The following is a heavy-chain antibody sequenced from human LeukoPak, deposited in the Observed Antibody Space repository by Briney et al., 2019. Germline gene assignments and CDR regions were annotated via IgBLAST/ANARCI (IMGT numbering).Heavy chain of an antibody. CDR2: IYYSGST. V-gene: IGHV4-59*01. CDR1: GGSISSYY. Sequence: SETLSLTCTVSGGSISSYYWSWIRQPPGKGLEWIGYIYYSGSTNYNPSLKSRVTISVDTSKNQFSLKLSSVTAADTAVYYCARDQYDYVWGSYRYNDAFDIWGQGTMVTVSS. J-gene: IGHJ3*02. D-gene: IGHD3-16*02. CDR3: ARDQYDYVWGSYRYNDAFDI.